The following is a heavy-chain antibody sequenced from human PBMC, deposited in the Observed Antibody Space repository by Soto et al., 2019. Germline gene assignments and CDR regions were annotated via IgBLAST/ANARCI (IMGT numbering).Heavy chain of an antibody. CDR1: GGSFSGYY. V-gene: IGHV4-34*01. J-gene: IGHJ6*02. D-gene: IGHD3-10*01. CDR2: INHSGST. Sequence: SETLSLTCAVYGGSFSGYYWSWIRQPPGKGLEWIGEINHSGSTNYNPSLKSRVAISVDTSKNQFSLKLSSVTAADTAVYYCARGGLLWFGNYYYGMDVWGQGTTVTVSS. CDR3: ARGGLLWFGNYYYGMDV.